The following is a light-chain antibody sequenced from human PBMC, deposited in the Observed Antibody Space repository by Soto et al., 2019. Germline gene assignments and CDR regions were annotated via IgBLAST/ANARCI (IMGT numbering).Light chain of an antibody. CDR1: QSITSK. V-gene: IGKV1-39*01. J-gene: IGKJ1*01. CDR2: AAS. Sequence: DIQMTQSPSSLSASVGDRVTITCRASQSITSKLNWYRQKPGKVPNLLIYAASSLQSGVPSRFSGSGSGTDFTLTISSLQPEDFATYYCQQSYRSPPTFGQGTKVDIK. CDR3: QQSYRSPPT.